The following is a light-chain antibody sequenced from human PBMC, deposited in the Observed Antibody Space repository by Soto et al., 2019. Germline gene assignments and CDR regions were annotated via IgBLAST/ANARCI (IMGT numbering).Light chain of an antibody. J-gene: IGLJ3*02. CDR3: SSYAATATLV. CDR1: TTDIGSYNF. CDR2: EVS. V-gene: IGLV2-14*01. Sequence: QSALTQPASVSGSPGQSITMSCTGSTTDIGSYNFVSWYQQHAGKAPKLVLYEVSNRPSGVSSRFSGSKSGNSASLTISGLQPEDEAHYCCSSYAATATLVFGGGTKLTVL.